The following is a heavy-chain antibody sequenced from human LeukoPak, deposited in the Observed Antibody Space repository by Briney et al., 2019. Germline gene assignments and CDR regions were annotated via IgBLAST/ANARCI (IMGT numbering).Heavy chain of an antibody. J-gene: IGHJ4*02. V-gene: IGHV1-18*01. CDR2: VSGYNDNT. D-gene: IGHD3-22*01. CDR3: ARDSHSSGYYDYFDY. Sequence: ASVKVSCKTSGYTFTSYGVSWVRQAPGQGLEWMGWVSGYNDNTNYVQRFQGRVTMTTDTSTTTAYMELSSLRSEDTAVYYCARDSHSSGYYDYFDYWGQGTLVTVSS. CDR1: GYTFTSYG.